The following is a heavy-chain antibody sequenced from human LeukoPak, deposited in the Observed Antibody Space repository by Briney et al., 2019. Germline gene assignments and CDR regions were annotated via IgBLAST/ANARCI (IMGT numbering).Heavy chain of an antibody. J-gene: IGHJ4*02. D-gene: IGHD1-1*01. CDR2: ISYIGST. Sequence: SETLSLTCSVSGTSISSDDWCWIRHPPGQGLEWIGYISYIGSTNYNPPLKSRVTISVATSKNQPSLKLRSVITADPAVYYCARVTDWNDFDYWGQATQVSDCS. CDR3: ARVTDWNDFDY. CDR1: GTSISSDD. V-gene: IGHV4-59*01.